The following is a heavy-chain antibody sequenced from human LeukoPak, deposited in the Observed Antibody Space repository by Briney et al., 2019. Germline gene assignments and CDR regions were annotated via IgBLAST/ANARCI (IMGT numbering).Heavy chain of an antibody. CDR2: INHSGST. CDR1: GGSFSGYY. Sequence: SETLSLTCAVYGGSFSGYYWSWIRQPPGKGVEWIGEINHSGSTNYNPSLKSRVNISVDTSKNQFSLKVSSVTAADTAVYYCARGNVEMATAFDYWGQGTLVTVSS. D-gene: IGHD5-24*01. V-gene: IGHV4-34*01. J-gene: IGHJ4*02. CDR3: ARGNVEMATAFDY.